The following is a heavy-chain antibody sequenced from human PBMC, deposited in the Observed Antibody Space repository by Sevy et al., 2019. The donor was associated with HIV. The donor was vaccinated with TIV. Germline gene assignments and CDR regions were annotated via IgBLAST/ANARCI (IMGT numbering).Heavy chain of an antibody. V-gene: IGHV5-51*01. Sequence: GESLKISCKGSGYSFTTYWVAWVRQMPGKGLEWMGTIYPDDSDTRYSPPFGGQVTISADKSTNTAYLQWSSLKASDTAMYYCATHRGLVESEQYWGQGTLVTVSS. J-gene: IGHJ4*02. CDR1: GYSFTTYW. D-gene: IGHD3-10*01. CDR2: IYPDDSDT. CDR3: ATHRGLVESEQY.